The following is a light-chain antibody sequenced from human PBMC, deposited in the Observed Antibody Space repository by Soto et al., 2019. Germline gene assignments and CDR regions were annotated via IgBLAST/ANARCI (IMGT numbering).Light chain of an antibody. CDR2: DVS. CDR3: CSYTGRSTHV. V-gene: IGLV2-14*01. J-gene: IGLJ1*01. CDR1: SSDVGGYNF. Sequence: QSALTQPASVSGSPGQSTTISCTGTSSDVGGYNFVSWYQQHPGKAPKLIIYDVSNRPSGVSYRFSGSKSGNTASLTFSVLQAEDEADYYCCSYTGRSTHVLGPGNKLTVL.